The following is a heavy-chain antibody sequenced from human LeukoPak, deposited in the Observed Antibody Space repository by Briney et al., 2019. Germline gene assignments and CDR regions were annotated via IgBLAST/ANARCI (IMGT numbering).Heavy chain of an antibody. D-gene: IGHD5-24*01. V-gene: IGHV1-8*03. CDR1: GYTFTSYD. J-gene: IGHJ4*02. CDR3: ARARRDGYILFGY. Sequence: GASVKVSCKASGYTFTSYDINWVRQATGQGLEWMGWMNPNSGNTGYAQKFQGRVTITRDTSISTAYMELSSLRSEDTAVYYCARARRDGYILFGYWGQGTLVTVSS. CDR2: MNPNSGNT.